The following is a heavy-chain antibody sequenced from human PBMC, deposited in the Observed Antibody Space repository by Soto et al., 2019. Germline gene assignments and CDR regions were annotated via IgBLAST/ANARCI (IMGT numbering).Heavy chain of an antibody. Sequence: GGSLRLSCAASGFTFSSYAMSWVRQAPGKGLEWVSAISGSGGSTYYADSVKGRFTISRDNSKNTLYLQMNSLRAEDTAVYYCAKGKRIVVVVAAADFDYWGQGTLVTVSS. D-gene: IGHD2-15*01. V-gene: IGHV3-23*01. CDR3: AKGKRIVVVVAAADFDY. CDR1: GFTFSSYA. J-gene: IGHJ4*02. CDR2: ISGSGGST.